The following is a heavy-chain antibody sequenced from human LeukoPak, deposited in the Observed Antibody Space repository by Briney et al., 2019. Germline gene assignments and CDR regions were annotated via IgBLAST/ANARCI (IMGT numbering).Heavy chain of an antibody. CDR2: IYPGDSDT. V-gene: IGHV5-51*01. CDR3: ASLAGYSSSWYPNYFDY. J-gene: IGHJ4*02. Sequence: GESLKISCKGSGYSFTSYWIGWVRQMPGKGLEWMGIIYPGDSDTRYSPSFQGRVTFSADKSISTAYLQWSSLKASDTAIYYCASLAGYSSSWYPNYFDYWGQGTLVTVSS. D-gene: IGHD6-13*01. CDR1: GYSFTSYW.